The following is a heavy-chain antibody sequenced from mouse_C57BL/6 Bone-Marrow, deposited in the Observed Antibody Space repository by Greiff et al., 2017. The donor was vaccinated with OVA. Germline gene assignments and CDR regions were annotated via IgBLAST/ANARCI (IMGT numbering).Heavy chain of an antibody. CDR1: GYTFTSYW. D-gene: IGHD1-1*01. J-gene: IGHJ4*01. V-gene: IGHV1-64*01. CDR2: IHPNSGST. Sequence: QVQLQQPGAELVKPGASVKLSCKASGYTFTSYWMHWVKQRPGQGLEWIGMIHPNSGSTNYNEKFKSKATLTVDKSSSTAYMQLSSLTSEDSAVYYCASFNYYGSSYDAMDYWGQGTSVTVSS. CDR3: ASFNYYGSSYDAMDY.